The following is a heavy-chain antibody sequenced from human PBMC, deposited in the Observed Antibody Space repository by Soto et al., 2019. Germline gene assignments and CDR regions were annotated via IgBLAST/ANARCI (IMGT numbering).Heavy chain of an antibody. V-gene: IGHV1-8*01. Sequence: ASVKVFCEASGYTFTSYDINWVRQATGQGLEWMGWMNPNSGNTGYAQKFRGRVTMTRNTSISTAYMELSSLRSEDTAVYYCARGNEVESGMDVWRQGTTVTVSS. CDR2: MNPNSGNT. CDR1: GYTFTSYD. CDR3: ARGNEVESGMDV. D-gene: IGHD2-15*01. J-gene: IGHJ6*02.